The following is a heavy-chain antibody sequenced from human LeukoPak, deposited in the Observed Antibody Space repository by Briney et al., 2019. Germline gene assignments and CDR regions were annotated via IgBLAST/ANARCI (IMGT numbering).Heavy chain of an antibody. CDR1: GFTFSSSA. V-gene: IGHV3-23*01. D-gene: IGHD3-10*01. Sequence: PGGSLRLSRAASGFTFSSSAMNWVRQAPGKGLEWVSAISSSGDSTYYADSVKGRFTISRDNSKNTLYLQMNSLRAEDTAIYYCAKSGRDPYYFDYWGQGTLVTVSS. CDR2: ISSSGDST. CDR3: AKSGRDPYYFDY. J-gene: IGHJ4*02.